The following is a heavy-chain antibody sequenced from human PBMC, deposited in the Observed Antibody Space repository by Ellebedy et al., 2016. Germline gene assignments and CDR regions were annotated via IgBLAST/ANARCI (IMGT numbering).Heavy chain of an antibody. V-gene: IGHV5-51*01. J-gene: IGHJ4*02. CDR2: IYPGDSDT. CDR3: ARHPRLTFYYGSAVHYPAFDY. D-gene: IGHD3-22*01. Sequence: GESLKISCKGSGYSFTNYWIGWVRQMPGKGLEWMGIIYPGDSDTRYSPSFQGQVTISADQSISTAYLQWSSLKASDTAIYYCARHPRLTFYYGSAVHYPAFDYWGQGTLVTVSS. CDR1: GYSFTNYW.